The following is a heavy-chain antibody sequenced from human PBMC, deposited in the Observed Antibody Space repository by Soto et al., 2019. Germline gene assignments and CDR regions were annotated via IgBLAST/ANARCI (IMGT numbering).Heavy chain of an antibody. CDR2: IWYDGSNK. Sequence: GGSLRLSCAASGFTFSSYGMHWVRQAPGKGLEWVAVIWYDGSNKYYADSVKGRFTISRANSKNTLYLQMNSLRAEDTAVYYCARAGSIFRTYYYYYYMDVWGKGTTVTVSS. CDR3: ARAGSIFRTYYYYYYMDV. V-gene: IGHV3-33*01. CDR1: GFTFSSYG. D-gene: IGHD3-3*01. J-gene: IGHJ6*03.